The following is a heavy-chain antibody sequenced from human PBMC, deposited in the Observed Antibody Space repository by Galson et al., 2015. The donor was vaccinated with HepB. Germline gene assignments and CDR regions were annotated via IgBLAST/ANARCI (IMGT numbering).Heavy chain of an antibody. CDR2: IHPSDGST. V-gene: IGHV1-46*01. J-gene: IGHJ3*02. Sequence: SVKVSCKASGYTFTSYYIHWVRQAPGQGLEWMGIIHPSDGSTTYAQKFQGRVTITADKSTSTVYMELSSLRSEDTAVYYCARGQGAFDIWGQGTMVTVSS. CDR3: ARGQGAFDI. CDR1: GYTFTSYY.